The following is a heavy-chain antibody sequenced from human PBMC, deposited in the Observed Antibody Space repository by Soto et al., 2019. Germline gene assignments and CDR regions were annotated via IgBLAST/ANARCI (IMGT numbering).Heavy chain of an antibody. CDR2: INYNGGTT. V-gene: IGHV3-64D*06. Sequence: VGSLRLSCSASGFPFSNHAMHWVRQAPGKGLEYVSAINYNGGTTYYVDSVKGRFTISRDNSKNTLYLQMSSLTSEDTAVYYCATSEGRDGYSFDCWGPGTLVTVSS. J-gene: IGHJ4*02. CDR3: ATSEGRDGYSFDC. D-gene: IGHD5-12*01. CDR1: GFPFSNHA.